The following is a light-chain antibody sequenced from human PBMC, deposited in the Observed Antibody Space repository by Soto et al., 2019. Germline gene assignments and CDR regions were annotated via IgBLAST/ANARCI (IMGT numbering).Light chain of an antibody. CDR1: QSVSSNY. Sequence: ENVLTQSPGTLSLSLGERATLSCRASQSVSSNYLAWYQQKPGQAPRLLIYGTSSRATGIPDRFSGSGSGTDFTLTISRLEPEDFAVYYCQQYGNSPRYSFGQGTKLEIK. CDR3: QQYGNSPRYS. V-gene: IGKV3-20*01. CDR2: GTS. J-gene: IGKJ2*03.